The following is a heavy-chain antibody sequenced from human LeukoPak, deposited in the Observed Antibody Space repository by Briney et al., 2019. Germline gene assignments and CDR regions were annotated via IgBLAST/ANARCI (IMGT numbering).Heavy chain of an antibody. CDR2: TYYRSKWYN. CDR1: GDSVSSNSAA. Sequence: SQTLSLTCAISGDSVSSNSAAWNWIRQSPSRGLEWLGRTYYRSKWYNDYAVSVKSRITINPVTSKNQFSLQLNSVTPEDTAVYYCARDMMVRGVIITRGFDYWGQGALVTVSS. D-gene: IGHD3-10*01. J-gene: IGHJ4*02. V-gene: IGHV6-1*01. CDR3: ARDMMVRGVIITRGFDY.